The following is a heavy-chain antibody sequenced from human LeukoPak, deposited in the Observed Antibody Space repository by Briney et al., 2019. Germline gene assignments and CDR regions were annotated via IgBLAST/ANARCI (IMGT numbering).Heavy chain of an antibody. V-gene: IGHV5-51*01. Sequence: GESLKISCKGYGYSFSDYWIGWVRQMPGKGLEGMGIIFPGDSDTKYSPSFQGQVTISVDKSLSTAYLQWTSLRASDTAIYYCARHGLGGCSGGRCFTSFHYYGMDVWGQGTTVTVSS. D-gene: IGHD2-15*01. J-gene: IGHJ6*02. CDR3: ARHGLGGCSGGRCFTSFHYYGMDV. CDR2: IFPGDSDT. CDR1: GYSFSDYW.